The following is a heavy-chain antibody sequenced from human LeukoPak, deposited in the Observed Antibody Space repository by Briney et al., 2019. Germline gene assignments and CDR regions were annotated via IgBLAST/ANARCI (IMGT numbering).Heavy chain of an antibody. V-gene: IGHV3-30*04. J-gene: IGHJ4*02. D-gene: IGHD3-16*01. CDR1: GFTFSTYA. CDR3: AREPFGGGSASDY. Sequence: GGSLRLSCAASGFTFSTYAMHWVRQAPGKGLEWVSVISYNGGDKYYADSVKGRFTISRDNSKNTLFLQTNSLRPEDTAAYYCAREPFGGGSASDYWGQGTLVTVSS. CDR2: ISYNGGDK.